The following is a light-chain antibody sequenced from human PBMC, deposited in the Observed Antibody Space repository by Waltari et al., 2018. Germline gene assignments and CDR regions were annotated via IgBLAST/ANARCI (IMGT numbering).Light chain of an antibody. CDR2: GAS. Sequence: DTVTTHSPGTLPVYPGDGVILSCRASQSVGSELAWYQQRPGQTPRLLIYGASTRVTGLPARFSGSGSGTEFTLTISSLQSEDFGLYYCQQYDNWPLTFGGGTKVEIK. V-gene: IGKV3-15*01. CDR1: QSVGSE. J-gene: IGKJ4*01. CDR3: QQYDNWPLT.